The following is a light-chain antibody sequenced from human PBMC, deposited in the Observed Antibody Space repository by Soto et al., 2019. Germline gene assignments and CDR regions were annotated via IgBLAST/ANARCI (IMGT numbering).Light chain of an antibody. CDR2: DAP. Sequence: ENVLTQSPGTLYLSPGERATLSCRASQSVRSSYLAWYQQKPGQAPRLLLYDAPSRATGIPDRFSGSGSGTDFTLSIDRLEPEDFAVYYCQQYGDSPHSFGQGTRLEI. CDR3: QQYGDSPHS. CDR1: QSVRSSY. V-gene: IGKV3-20*01. J-gene: IGKJ5*01.